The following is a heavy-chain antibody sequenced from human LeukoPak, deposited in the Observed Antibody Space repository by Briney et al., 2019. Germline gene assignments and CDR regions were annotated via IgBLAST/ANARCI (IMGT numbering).Heavy chain of an antibody. CDR1: GGSISSSSYY. D-gene: IGHD4-23*01. V-gene: IGHV4-39*07. CDR2: INHSGST. Sequence: ETLXLTCTVSGGSISSSSYYWGWVRQPPGKGLEWIGEINHSGSTNYNPSLKSRVTISVDTSKNQFSLKLSSVTAADTAVYYCARSPNKRWRYTSDAFDIWGQGTMVTVSS. CDR3: ARSPNKRWRYTSDAFDI. J-gene: IGHJ3*02.